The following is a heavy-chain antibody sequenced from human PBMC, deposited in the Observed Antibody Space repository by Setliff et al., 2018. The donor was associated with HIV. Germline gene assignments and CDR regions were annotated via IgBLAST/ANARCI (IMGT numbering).Heavy chain of an antibody. CDR2: MYSSGPT. CDR1: GGSINSDSYNYY. V-gene: IGHV4-61*09. J-gene: IGHJ6*03. Sequence: TLSLTCTVSGGSINSDSYNYYWSWIRQPAGRGLEWIGHMYSSGPTSYNPSLKSRVTISLDTSKNQFSLNLRSVTAADTAVYYCARGLTIFGVATPGIYSFMDVWGKGTTVTVSS. D-gene: IGHD3-3*01. CDR3: ARGLTIFGVATPGIYSFMDV.